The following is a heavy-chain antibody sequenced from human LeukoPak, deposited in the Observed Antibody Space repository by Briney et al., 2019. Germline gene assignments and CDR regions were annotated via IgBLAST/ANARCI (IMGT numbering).Heavy chain of an antibody. V-gene: IGHV4-30-2*01. CDR1: GGSISSGGYS. CDR2: IYHSGST. J-gene: IGHJ3*02. Sequence: SETLSLTCAVSGGSISSGGYSWSWIRQPPGKDLEWIGYIYHSGSTYYNPSLKSRVTISVDRSKNQFSLKLSSVTAADTAVYYCARVTGPPDDAFDIWGQGTMVTVSS. CDR3: ARVTGPPDDAFDI. D-gene: IGHD1-14*01.